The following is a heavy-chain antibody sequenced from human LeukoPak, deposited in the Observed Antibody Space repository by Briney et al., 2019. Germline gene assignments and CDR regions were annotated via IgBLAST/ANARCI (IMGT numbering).Heavy chain of an antibody. J-gene: IGHJ4*02. CDR3: VSGFLQWLY. Sequence: GGSLRLSCAASGFSFSSYWMSWVRQAPGKGLEWVANINPDGSNMLYVDSVKGRFTISRDNAKNSLYLQMNNLKAENTAVYFCVSGFLQWLYWGQGTLVTVSS. CDR1: GFSFSSYW. V-gene: IGHV3-7*01. D-gene: IGHD3-3*01. CDR2: INPDGSNM.